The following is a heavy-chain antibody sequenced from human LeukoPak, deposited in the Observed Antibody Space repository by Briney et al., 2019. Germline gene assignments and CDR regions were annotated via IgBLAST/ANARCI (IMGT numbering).Heavy chain of an antibody. V-gene: IGHV3-53*01. CDR2: IYSGGST. J-gene: IGHJ4*02. Sequence: PGGSLRLSCAASGFTVSSNYMSWVRQAPGKGLEWASVIYSGGSTYYADSVKGRFTISRDNSKNTLYLQMNSLRAEDTAVYYCARVKSFGASDYWGQGTLVTVSS. CDR3: ARVKSFGASDY. CDR1: GFTVSSNY. D-gene: IGHD3-10*01.